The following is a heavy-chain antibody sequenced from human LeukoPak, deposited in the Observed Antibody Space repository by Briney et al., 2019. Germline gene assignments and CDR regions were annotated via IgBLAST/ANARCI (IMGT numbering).Heavy chain of an antibody. J-gene: IGHJ4*02. CDR3: VRIEYSSSIDY. D-gene: IGHD6-6*01. V-gene: IGHV4-39*07. Sequence: SETLSLTCTISGGSISSSSSYWGWIRQPPGKGLECIGSIYYSGRTYYNPSLESRVTISVDTSKNQFSLKLTSVTAADTAVYYCVRIEYSSSIDYWGQGTLVTVSS. CDR2: IYYSGRT. CDR1: GGSISSSSSY.